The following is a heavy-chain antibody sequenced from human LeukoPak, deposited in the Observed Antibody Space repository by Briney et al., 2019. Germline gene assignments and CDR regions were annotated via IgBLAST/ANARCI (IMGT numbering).Heavy chain of an antibody. CDR1: GGSISSSSYY. Sequence: PSETLSLTCTVSGGSISSSSYYWGWTRQPPGKGLEWIGSIYYSGSTYYNPSLKSRVTISVDTSKNQFSLKLSSVTAADTAVYYCATYGYKYFDYWGQGTLVTVSS. J-gene: IGHJ4*02. CDR3: ATYGYKYFDY. CDR2: IYYSGST. D-gene: IGHD4-17*01. V-gene: IGHV4-39*01.